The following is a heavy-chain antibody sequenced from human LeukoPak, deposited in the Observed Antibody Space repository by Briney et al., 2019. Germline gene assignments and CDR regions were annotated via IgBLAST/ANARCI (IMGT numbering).Heavy chain of an antibody. CDR2: ISGSGGST. CDR1: GFTFSSYA. CDR3: AKVEDTAMAEGWYFDL. V-gene: IGHV3-23*01. D-gene: IGHD5-18*01. Sequence: GGSLRLSCAASGFTFSSYAMHWVRQAPGKGLEWVSAISGSGGSTYYADSVKGRFTISRDNSKNTLYLQMNSLRAEDTAVYYCAKVEDTAMAEGWYFDLWGRGTLVTVSS. J-gene: IGHJ2*01.